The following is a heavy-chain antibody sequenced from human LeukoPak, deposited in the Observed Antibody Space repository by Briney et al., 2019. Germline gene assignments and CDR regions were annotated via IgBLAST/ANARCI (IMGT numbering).Heavy chain of an antibody. Sequence: PSETLSLTCAVYGGSFSGYYWSWIRQPPGKGLEWIGEINHSGSTNYNPSLKSRVTISVDTSKNQFSLKLSSVTAADTAVYYCARGTSDDFWSANWGYYFDYWGQGTLVTVSS. CDR1: GGSFSGYY. CDR3: ARGTSDDFWSANWGYYFDY. CDR2: INHSGST. J-gene: IGHJ4*02. D-gene: IGHD3-3*01. V-gene: IGHV4-34*01.